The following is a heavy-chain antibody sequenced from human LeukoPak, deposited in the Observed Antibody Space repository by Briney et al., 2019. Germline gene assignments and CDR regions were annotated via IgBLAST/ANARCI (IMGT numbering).Heavy chain of an antibody. CDR2: IYYSGST. V-gene: IGHV4-39*01. CDR3: ASIEERGYSYGGYYYMDV. D-gene: IGHD5-18*01. Sequence: PSETLSLTCTVSGGSISSSSYYWGWIRQPPGKGLEWIGSIYYSGSTYYNPSLKSRVTISVDTSKNQFSLKLSSVTAADTAVYYCASIEERGYSYGGYYYMDVWGKGTTVTISS. CDR1: GGSISSSSYY. J-gene: IGHJ6*03.